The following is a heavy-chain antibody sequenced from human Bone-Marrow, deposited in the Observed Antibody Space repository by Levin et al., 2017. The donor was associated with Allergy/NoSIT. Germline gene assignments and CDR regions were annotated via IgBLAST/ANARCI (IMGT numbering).Heavy chain of an antibody. CDR3: VKSRGAYYYGMDV. D-gene: IGHD3-10*01. V-gene: IGHV3-9*01. J-gene: IGHJ6*02. CDR1: GFTFNDYA. CDR2: ISWNSDNI. Sequence: GGSLRLSCAASGFTFNDYAMYWVRQAPGKGLEWVSAISWNSDNIAYADSVKGRFTISRDNARNSLYLQMNSLRPEDTALYYCVKSRGAYYYGMDVWGQGTTVTVSS.